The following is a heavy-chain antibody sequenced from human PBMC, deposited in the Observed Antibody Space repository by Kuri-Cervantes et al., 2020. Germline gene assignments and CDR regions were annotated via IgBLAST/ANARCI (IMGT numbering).Heavy chain of an antibody. Sequence: LSLTCAASGFTVNNNYMNWVRQAPGKGLEWVSAISGGGETTYYADSVKGRFTISRDNSENTLFLQMNGLRTEDTAVYYCARRRPAANPHYFEYWGQGTLVTVSS. J-gene: IGHJ4*02. CDR1: GFTVNNNY. V-gene: IGHV3-23*01. CDR3: ARRRPAANPHYFEY. D-gene: IGHD2-2*01. CDR2: ISGGGETT.